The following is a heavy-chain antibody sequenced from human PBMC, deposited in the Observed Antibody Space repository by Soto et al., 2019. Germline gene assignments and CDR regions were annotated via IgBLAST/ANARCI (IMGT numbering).Heavy chain of an antibody. CDR1: GFAFSDSA. CDR2: ISENIAYT. Sequence: PGGSLRLSCVASGFAFSDSAMRWVRQAPGKGPEWVSTISENIAYTYYAAPVKGRFTISRDDSKNTLYLQMNSLKTEDTAVYYCTTSPITMISAPTWGQGTLVTVSS. V-gene: IGHV3-15*06. CDR3: TTSPITMISAPT. J-gene: IGHJ5*02. D-gene: IGHD3-22*01.